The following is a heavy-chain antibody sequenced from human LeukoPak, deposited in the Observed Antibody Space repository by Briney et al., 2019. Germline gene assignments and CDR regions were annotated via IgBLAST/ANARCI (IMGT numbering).Heavy chain of an antibody. Sequence: GESLKISCKGSGYSINNYWIGWVRQMPGKGLEWMGIIYPADSDIRYSPSFQGQVTISADKSISTAYLQWSSLKASDTAMYYCARQEYCSGGSCYTWFDPWGQGTLVTVSS. D-gene: IGHD2-15*01. CDR1: GYSINNYW. CDR3: ARQEYCSGGSCYTWFDP. J-gene: IGHJ5*02. CDR2: IYPADSDI. V-gene: IGHV5-51*01.